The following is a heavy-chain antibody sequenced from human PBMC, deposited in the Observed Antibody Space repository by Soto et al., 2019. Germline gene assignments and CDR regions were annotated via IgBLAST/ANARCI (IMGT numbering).Heavy chain of an antibody. J-gene: IGHJ4*02. CDR2: IYYSGST. CDR1: GGSISSYY. Sequence: SETLSLTCTVSGGSISSYYWGWIRQPPGKGLEWIGYIYYSGSTDYNPSLKSRVTISVDTSKNQFSLKLSSVTAADTAVYYCARRYGGNFDFWGQGTLVTVSS. CDR3: ARRYGGNFDF. D-gene: IGHD1-26*01. V-gene: IGHV4-59*01.